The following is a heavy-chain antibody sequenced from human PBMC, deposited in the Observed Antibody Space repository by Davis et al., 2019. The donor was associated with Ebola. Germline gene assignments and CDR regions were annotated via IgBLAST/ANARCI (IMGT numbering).Heavy chain of an antibody. CDR1: GGSFRNYY. CDR3: ARDRVVVVAATHPFDY. D-gene: IGHD2-15*01. Sequence: PSETLSLTCTVYGGSFRNYYWSWIRQPPGKGLEWIGEINHSGSTNYNPSLKSRVTISVDTSKNQFSLKLRSVTAADTAVYYCARDRVVVVAATHPFDYWGQGTLVTVSS. J-gene: IGHJ4*02. V-gene: IGHV4-34*01. CDR2: INHSGST.